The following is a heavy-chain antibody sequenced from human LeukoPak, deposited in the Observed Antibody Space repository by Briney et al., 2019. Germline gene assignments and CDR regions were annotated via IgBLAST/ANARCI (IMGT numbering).Heavy chain of an antibody. D-gene: IGHD6-13*01. CDR3: ARVVGTAGTAWSDY. V-gene: IGHV3-7*01. CDR1: GFTFSSYW. J-gene: IGHJ4*02. CDR2: IKQDGSEK. Sequence: PGGSLRLSCAASGFTFSSYWTSWVRQAPGKGLEWVANIKQDGSEKYYVDSVKGRITISRDNAKNSLYLQMNSLRAEDTAVYYCARVVGTAGTAWSDYWGQGTLVTVSS.